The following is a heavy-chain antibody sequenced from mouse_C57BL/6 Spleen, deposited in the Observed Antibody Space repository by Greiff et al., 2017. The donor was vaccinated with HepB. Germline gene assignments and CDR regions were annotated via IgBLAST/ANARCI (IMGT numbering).Heavy chain of an antibody. D-gene: IGHD2-1*01. V-gene: IGHV7-3*01. CDR2: IRNKANGYTT. CDR3: ARYDSLLGGFAY. Sequence: EVKLMESGGGLVQPGGSLSLSCAASGFTFTDYYMSWVRQPPGKALEWLGFIRNKANGYTTEYSASVKGRFTISRDNSQSILYLQMNALRAEDSATYYCARYDSLLGGFAYWGQGTLVTVSA. J-gene: IGHJ3*01. CDR1: GFTFTDYY.